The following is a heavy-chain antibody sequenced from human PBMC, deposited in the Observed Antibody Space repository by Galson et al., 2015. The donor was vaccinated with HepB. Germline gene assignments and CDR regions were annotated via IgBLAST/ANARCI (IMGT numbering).Heavy chain of an antibody. CDR3: ARDRGIAAAGIDY. J-gene: IGHJ4*02. D-gene: IGHD6-13*01. CDR2: IYSGGST. Sequence: SLRLSCAASGFTVSSNYMSWVRQAPGKGLEWVSVIYSGGSTYYADSVKGRFTISRDNSKNTLYLQMNSLRAEDTAVYYCARDRGIAAAGIDYWGQGTLVTVSS. CDR1: GFTVSSNY. V-gene: IGHV3-53*01.